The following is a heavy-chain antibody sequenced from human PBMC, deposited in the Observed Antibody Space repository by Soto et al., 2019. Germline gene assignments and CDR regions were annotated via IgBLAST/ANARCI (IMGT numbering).Heavy chain of an antibody. CDR1: GFTFSSYA. V-gene: IGHV3-23*01. J-gene: IGHJ2*01. D-gene: IGHD5-12*01. CDR2: ISGSGGST. CDR3: AKDWRGYSGYGFSQRYFDL. Sequence: GWSLRLSCAASGFTFSSYAMSWVRQAPGKGLEWVSAISGSGGSTYYADSVKGRFTISRDNSKNTLYLQMNSLRAEDTAVYYCAKDWRGYSGYGFSQRYFDLWGRGTLVTVSS.